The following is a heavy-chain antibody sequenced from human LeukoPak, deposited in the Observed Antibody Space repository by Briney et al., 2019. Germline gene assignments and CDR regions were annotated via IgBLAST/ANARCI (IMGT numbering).Heavy chain of an antibody. V-gene: IGHV3-21*01. D-gene: IGHD6-13*01. CDR3: ARGQQQLVSNFDY. CDR2: ISSSSSYI. J-gene: IGHJ4*02. CDR1: GFTFSSYS. Sequence: XSCAXSGFTFSSYSMNWVRQAPGKGLEWVSSISSSSSYIYYADSVKGRFTISRDNAKNSLYLQMNSLRAEDTAVYYCARGQQQLVSNFDYWGQGTLVTVSS.